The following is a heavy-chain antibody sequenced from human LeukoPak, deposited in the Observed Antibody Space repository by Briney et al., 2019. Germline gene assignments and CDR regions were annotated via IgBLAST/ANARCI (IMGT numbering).Heavy chain of an antibody. CDR3: AKGRITIFGVEPFDP. V-gene: IGHV3-23*01. D-gene: IGHD3-3*01. J-gene: IGHJ5*02. CDR1: GFTFSTYD. Sequence: GGSLRLSCAASGFTFSTYDMSWIRQAPGKGLEWISCISGSGGSTDYGDSVKGRFTISRDNYKNTVYLQMNSRRAEDTAVYYWAKGRITIFGVEPFDPWGQGALVTVSS. CDR2: ISGSGGST.